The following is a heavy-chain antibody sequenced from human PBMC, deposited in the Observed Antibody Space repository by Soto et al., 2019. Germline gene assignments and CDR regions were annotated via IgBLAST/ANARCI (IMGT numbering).Heavy chain of an antibody. CDR2: IYYSGST. CDR1: GGSISSYY. CDR3: ARVNSGYPGNWFDP. Sequence: SETLSLTCTASGGSISSYYWSWIRQPPGKGLEWVGYIYYSGSTNYNPSLKSRVTISVDTSKNPFSLKLSSVTAADTAVYYCARVNSGYPGNWFDPWGQGTLVTVSS. D-gene: IGHD5-12*01. J-gene: IGHJ5*02. V-gene: IGHV4-59*01.